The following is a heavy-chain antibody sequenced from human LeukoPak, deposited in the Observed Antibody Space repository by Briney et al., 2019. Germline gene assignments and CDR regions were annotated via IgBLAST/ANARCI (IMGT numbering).Heavy chain of an antibody. J-gene: IGHJ3*02. V-gene: IGHV1-46*01. CDR3: ARDVRFWSGNSADAFDI. CDR1: GYTFTSYY. D-gene: IGHD3-3*01. CDR2: INPSGGST. Sequence: GASVKVSCKASGYTFTSYYMHWVRQAPGQGLEWMGIINPSGGSTSYAQKFQGRVTMTRDTSTSTVYMELSSLRSEDTAVYYCARDVRFWSGNSADAFDIWGQGTMVTVSS.